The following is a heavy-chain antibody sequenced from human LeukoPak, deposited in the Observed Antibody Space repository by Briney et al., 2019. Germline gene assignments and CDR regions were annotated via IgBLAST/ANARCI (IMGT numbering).Heavy chain of an antibody. CDR3: AKGFRYCSGGSCYSDAFDI. J-gene: IGHJ3*02. Sequence: SGGSLRLSCAASGFTFSSYAMSWVRQAPGKGLEWVSAISGSGGSTYYADSVKGRFTISRDNSKNTLYLQMNSLRAEDTAVYYCAKGFRYCSGGSCYSDAFDIWGQGTMVTVSS. CDR1: GFTFSSYA. D-gene: IGHD2-15*01. CDR2: ISGSGGST. V-gene: IGHV3-23*01.